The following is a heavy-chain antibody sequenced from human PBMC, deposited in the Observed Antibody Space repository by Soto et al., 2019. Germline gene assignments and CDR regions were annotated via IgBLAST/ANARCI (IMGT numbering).Heavy chain of an antibody. V-gene: IGHV4-59*01. CDR3: ARGVSYDFWSGYFGHYGMDV. D-gene: IGHD3-3*01. J-gene: IGHJ6*02. Sequence: PSETLSLTCTVSGGSISSYYWSWIRQPPGKGLEWIGYIYYSGSTNYNPSLKSRVTISVDTSKNQFSLKLSSVTAADTAVYYCARGVSYDFWSGYFGHYGMDVWGQGTTVTAP. CDR2: IYYSGST. CDR1: GGSISSYY.